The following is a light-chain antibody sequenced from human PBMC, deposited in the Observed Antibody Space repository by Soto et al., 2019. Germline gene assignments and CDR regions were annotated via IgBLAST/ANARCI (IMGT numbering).Light chain of an antibody. V-gene: IGKV1-9*01. CDR2: SAS. J-gene: IGKJ4*01. CDR3: QHLNSYPVT. CDR1: RGIISY. Sequence: QLTQSPSSLFASVGAKVPFTCRAGRGIISYLAWHQQKPGKAPKLLIYSASSLQSGIPSRFSGSGSGTDFTLTISSLQPEDFATYYCQHLNSYPVTFGGGTKVEIK.